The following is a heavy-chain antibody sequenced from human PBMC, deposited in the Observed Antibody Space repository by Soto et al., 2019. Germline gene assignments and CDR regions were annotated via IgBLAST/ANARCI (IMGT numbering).Heavy chain of an antibody. CDR3: ARYMIAMGTDFDY. J-gene: IGHJ4*02. CDR1: GCSISSGDYY. CDR2: IYYSGST. D-gene: IGHD3-22*01. V-gene: IGHV4-30-4*01. Sequence: PSETLSLTCTVSGCSISSGDYYWSWIRQPPGKGLELIWYIYYSGSTYYNPSLKSLVNISVYTCKNQSSLKLSSVTVAYTAVYYRARYMIAMGTDFDYWGQGTLVIVSS.